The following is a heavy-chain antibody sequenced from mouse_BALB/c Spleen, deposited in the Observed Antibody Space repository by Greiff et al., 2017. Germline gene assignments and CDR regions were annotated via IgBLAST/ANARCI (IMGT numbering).Heavy chain of an antibody. Sequence: EVMLVESGGGLVQPGGSLRLSCATSGFTFTDYYMSWVRQPPGKALEWLGFIRNKANCYTKEYSASVKGRFTISRDNSQSILYLQMNTLRAEDSATYYCARDPSDGYFDYWGQGTTLTVSA. D-gene: IGHD2-3*01. V-gene: IGHV7-3*02. CDR2: IRNKANCYTK. CDR1: GFTFTDYY. CDR3: ARDPSDGYFDY. J-gene: IGHJ2*01.